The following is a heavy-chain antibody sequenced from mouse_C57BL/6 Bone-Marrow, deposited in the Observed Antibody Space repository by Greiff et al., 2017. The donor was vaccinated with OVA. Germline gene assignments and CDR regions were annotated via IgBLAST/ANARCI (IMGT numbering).Heavy chain of an antibody. V-gene: IGHV1-52*01. CDR1: GYTFTSYW. CDR3: ARGGGVATRGVYY. J-gene: IGHJ4*01. D-gene: IGHD1-1*01. CDR2: IDPSDSET. Sequence: VQLQQSGAELVRPGSSVKLSCKASGYTFTSYWMHWVKQRPIQGLEWIGNIDPSDSETHYNQKFKDKATLTVDKSSSTAYMQLSSLTSEDSAVYYCARGGGVATRGVYYWGQGTSVTVSS.